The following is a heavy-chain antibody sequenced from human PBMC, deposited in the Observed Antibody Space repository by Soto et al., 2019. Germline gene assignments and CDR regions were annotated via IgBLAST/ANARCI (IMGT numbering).Heavy chain of an antibody. D-gene: IGHD3-3*02. Sequence: SETLSLTCVVYGGAFSGYYWIWIRQARGEGLEWLWQINHSGSTNYNPSLKRRVTISVDTSKNQFSLNLNSVAAAGRAVYSCARGRISPGYHYHYDTDVWGQGTTVTVSS. CDR2: INHSGST. CDR1: GGAFSGYY. CDR3: ARGRISPGYHYHYDTDV. V-gene: IGHV4-34*01. J-gene: IGHJ6*01.